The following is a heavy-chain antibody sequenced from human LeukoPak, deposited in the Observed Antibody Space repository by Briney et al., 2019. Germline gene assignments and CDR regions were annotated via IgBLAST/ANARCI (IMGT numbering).Heavy chain of an antibody. V-gene: IGHV4-59*01. CDR2: IYYSGGT. CDR3: AGREVVTAYRDAFDI. Sequence: SETLSLTCTVSGGSISSYYWSWIRQPPGKGLEWIGYIYYSGGTNYNPSLKSRVTISVDTSKNQFSLKLSSVTAADAAVYYCAGREVVTAYRDAFDIWGQGTMVTVSS. D-gene: IGHD2-21*02. CDR1: GGSISSYY. J-gene: IGHJ3*02.